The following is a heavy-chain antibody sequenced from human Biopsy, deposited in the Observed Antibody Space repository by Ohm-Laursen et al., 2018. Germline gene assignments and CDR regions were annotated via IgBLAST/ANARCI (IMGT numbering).Heavy chain of an antibody. J-gene: IGHJ4*02. D-gene: IGHD3-9*01. CDR3: AKVSPTILSSFDY. CDR1: GFTFSTYA. V-gene: IGHV3-23*01. CDR2: ITSSGAST. Sequence: SLRLSCAASGFTFSTYAMSWVRQAPGKGLEWVSSITSSGASTDFADSVKGRFTISRDNSKNTLYLQMNSLRAEDTAVYYCAKVSPTILSSFDYWGQGTPVTVSS.